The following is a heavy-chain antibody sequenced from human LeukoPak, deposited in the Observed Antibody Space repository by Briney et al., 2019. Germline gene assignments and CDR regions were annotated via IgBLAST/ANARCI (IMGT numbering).Heavy chain of an antibody. Sequence: ASVKVSCKASGYTFTSYDINWVRQATGQGLEWMGWMNPNSGNTGYAQKFQGRVTMTRDMSTSTVYMELSSLRSEDTAVYYCARDSVVVVAAAHYYYYMDVWGKGTTVTVSS. CDR2: MNPNSGNT. V-gene: IGHV1-8*02. CDR1: GYTFTSYD. J-gene: IGHJ6*03. D-gene: IGHD2-15*01. CDR3: ARDSVVVVAAAHYYYYMDV.